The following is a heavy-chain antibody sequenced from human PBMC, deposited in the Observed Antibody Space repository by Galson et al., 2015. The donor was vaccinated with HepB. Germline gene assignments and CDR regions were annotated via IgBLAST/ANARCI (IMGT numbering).Heavy chain of an antibody. J-gene: IGHJ1*01. Sequence: SLRLSCAASGIGFSNFAMHWVRQAPGKGLEWVAGISFDARLKNYADSVKDRFTIARDNSKNALYLEMSSLRIDDTAMYYCASDLEVLPATYFQRWGPGALVTVSS. CDR1: GIGFSNFA. CDR3: ASDLEVLPATYFQR. CDR2: ISFDARLK. V-gene: IGHV3-30*04. D-gene: IGHD5-12*01.